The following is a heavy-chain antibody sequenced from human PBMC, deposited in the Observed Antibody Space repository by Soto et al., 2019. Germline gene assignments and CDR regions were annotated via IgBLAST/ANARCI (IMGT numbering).Heavy chain of an antibody. J-gene: IGHJ6*02. D-gene: IGHD6-19*01. CDR2: ISAYNGNT. CDR3: ARLHTSGYSSGWYGFGNYYGMDV. CDR1: GYTFTSYG. V-gene: IGHV1-18*01. Sequence: ASVKVSCKASGYTFTSYGISWVRQAPGQGLEWMGWISAYNGNTNYAQKLQGRVTMTTDTSTSTAYMELRSLRSDDTAVYYCARLHTSGYSSGWYGFGNYYGMDVWGQGTRSPSP.